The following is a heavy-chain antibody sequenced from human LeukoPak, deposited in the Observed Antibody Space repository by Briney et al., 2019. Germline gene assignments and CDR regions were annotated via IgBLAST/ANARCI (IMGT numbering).Heavy chain of an antibody. CDR3: AKKQGYCSSTSCSYFDY. CDR1: GFTVSSNY. Sequence: GGSLRLSCAASGFTVSSNYMSWVRQAPGKGLEWVSVIYSGGSTYYADSVKGRFTISRDNSKNTLYLQMNSLRAEDTAVYYCAKKQGYCSSTSCSYFDYWGQGTLVTVSS. CDR2: IYSGGST. D-gene: IGHD2-2*01. V-gene: IGHV3-53*01. J-gene: IGHJ4*02.